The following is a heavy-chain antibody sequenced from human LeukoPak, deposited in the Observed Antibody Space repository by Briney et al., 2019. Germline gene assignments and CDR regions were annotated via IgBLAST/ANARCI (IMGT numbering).Heavy chain of an antibody. CDR3: TTVQYFDWLYVFDY. V-gene: IGHV1-24*01. CDR1: GHTLSDLS. D-gene: IGHD3-9*01. Sequence: ASVKVSCKISGHTLSDLSVHWVRQTPGRGLEWMGGFDPDDDETIYAQKFQGRVIMTEDMSAETAYMELSSLRSEDTAVYYCTTVQYFDWLYVFDYWGQGTLVTVSS. J-gene: IGHJ4*02. CDR2: FDPDDDET.